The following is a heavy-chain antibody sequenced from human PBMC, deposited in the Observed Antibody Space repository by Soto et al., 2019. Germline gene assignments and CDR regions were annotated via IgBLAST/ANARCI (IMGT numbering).Heavy chain of an antibody. CDR1: GYTFTSYG. V-gene: IGHV1-18*01. CDR3: ARDLTGPLAPAVVVVAAYFDY. CDR2: ISAYNGNT. Sequence: ASVKVSCKASGYTFTSYGISWVRQAPGQGLEWMGWISAYNGNTNYAQKLQGRVTMTTDTSTSTAYMELRSLRSDDTAVYYCARDLTGPLAPAVVVVAAYFDYWGQGTLVTVSS. J-gene: IGHJ4*02. D-gene: IGHD2-15*01.